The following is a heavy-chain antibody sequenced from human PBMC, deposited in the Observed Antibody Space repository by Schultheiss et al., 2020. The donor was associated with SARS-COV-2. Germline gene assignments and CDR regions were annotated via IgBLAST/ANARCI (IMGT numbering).Heavy chain of an antibody. J-gene: IGHJ4*02. V-gene: IGHV1-69*13. CDR2: IIPIFGTA. CDR3: ARSLPMGAHTVAGHFDY. D-gene: IGHD6-19*01. CDR1: GGTFSSYA. Sequence: SVKVSCKASGGTFSSYAISWVRQAPGQGLEWMGGIIPIFGTANYAQKFQGRVTITADESTSTAYMELSSLRSDDTAVYYCARSLPMGAHTVAGHFDYWGQGTLVTVSS.